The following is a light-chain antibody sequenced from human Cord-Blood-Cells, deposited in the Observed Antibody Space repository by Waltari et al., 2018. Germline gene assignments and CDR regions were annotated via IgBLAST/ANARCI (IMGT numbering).Light chain of an antibody. V-gene: IGKV3D-15*01. CDR3: QQYNNWPLT. CDR1: QSVSSN. CDR2: CAS. Sequence: EIVMTQSPATLSVSPGERATLSCRASQSVSSNLAWYQQKPGQAPRLLIHCASIRATGIPARFSGSGSGTEFTLTISSLQSEDFAVYYCQQYNNWPLTFGPGTKVDIK. J-gene: IGKJ3*01.